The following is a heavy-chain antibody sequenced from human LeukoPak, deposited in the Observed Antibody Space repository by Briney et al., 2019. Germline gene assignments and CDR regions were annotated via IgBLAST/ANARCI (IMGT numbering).Heavy chain of an antibody. J-gene: IGHJ3*02. V-gene: IGHV4-39*07. CDR2: IYYSGST. D-gene: IGHD2-21*01. CDR3: ARGGDSEAFDI. CDR1: GGSISSSSYY. Sequence: PSETLSLTCTVSGGSISSSSYYWGWLRQPPGKGLEWIGSIYYSGSTYYNPSLKSRVTISVDTSQNQLSLRLASVAAADTAVYYCARGGDSEAFDIWGQGTMVTVSS.